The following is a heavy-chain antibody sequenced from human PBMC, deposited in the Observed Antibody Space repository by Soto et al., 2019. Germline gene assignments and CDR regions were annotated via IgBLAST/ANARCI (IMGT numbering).Heavy chain of an antibody. Sequence: PGESLKISCKGSGYSFTSYWIGWVRQMPGKGLEWMGIIYPGDSDTRYSPSFQGQVTISADKSISTAYLQWSSLKASDTAIYYCARSQTVGSRSNDAFNIWGQGTMVTVSS. CDR3: ARSQTVGSRSNDAFNI. D-gene: IGHD1-26*01. CDR2: IYPGDSDT. CDR1: GYSFTSYW. J-gene: IGHJ3*02. V-gene: IGHV5-51*01.